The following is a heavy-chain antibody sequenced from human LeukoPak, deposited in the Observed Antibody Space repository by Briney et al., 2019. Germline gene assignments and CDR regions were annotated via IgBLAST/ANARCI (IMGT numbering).Heavy chain of an antibody. V-gene: IGHV3-15*01. CDR3: TTDSYSSSSFYYYYYMDV. CDR1: GFTFSNAW. CDR2: IKSKTDGGTT. D-gene: IGHD6-6*01. J-gene: IGHJ6*03. Sequence: GGSLRLSCAASGFTFSNAWMSWVRQAPGKGLEWVGRIKSKTDGGTTDYAAPVKGRFTISRDDSKNTLYLQMNSLKTEDTAVYYCTTDSYSSSSFYYYYYMDVWGKGTTVTVSS.